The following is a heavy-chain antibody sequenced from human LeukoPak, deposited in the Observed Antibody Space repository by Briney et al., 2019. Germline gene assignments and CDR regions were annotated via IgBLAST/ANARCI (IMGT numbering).Heavy chain of an antibody. CDR3: ARASASTVTSP. J-gene: IGHJ5*02. V-gene: IGHV1-18*01. CDR2: ISTYNGNT. CDR1: GYTVTSYG. D-gene: IGHD4-17*01. Sequence: ASVRVSCKASGYTVTSYGISWVRQAPGQGLEWMGWISTYNGNTNYAQKLQGRVTMTTDTSTNIAYMELRSLRSDDTAVYYCARASASTVTSPWGQGTLVTVSS.